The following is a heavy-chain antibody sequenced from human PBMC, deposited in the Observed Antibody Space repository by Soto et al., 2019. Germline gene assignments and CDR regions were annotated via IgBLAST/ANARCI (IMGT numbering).Heavy chain of an antibody. CDR1: GFTFSSYS. CDR3: ARGPPAAVAGEFDY. Sequence: EVQLVESGGGLVQPGGSLRLSCAASGFTFSSYSMNWVRQAPGKGLEWVSYISSSSSTIYYADSVKGRFTISRDNAKNSLYLQIRSLRAEDTAVYYCARGPPAAVAGEFDYWGQGTLVTVSS. CDR2: ISSSSSTI. V-gene: IGHV3-48*01. D-gene: IGHD6-19*01. J-gene: IGHJ4*02.